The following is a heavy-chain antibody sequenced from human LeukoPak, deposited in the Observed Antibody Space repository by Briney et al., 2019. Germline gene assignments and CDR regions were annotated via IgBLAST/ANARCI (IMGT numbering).Heavy chain of an antibody. CDR3: AKMRVSVAGDYFDY. V-gene: IGHV1-18*01. Sequence: ASVKVSCKASGYTFTSYGISWVRQAPGQGLEWMGWISAYNGHTNYAQKLQGRVTMTTDTSTSTAYMELRSLRSDDTAVYYCAKMRVSVAGDYFDYWGQGTLVTVSS. D-gene: IGHD6-19*01. J-gene: IGHJ4*02. CDR1: GYTFTSYG. CDR2: ISAYNGHT.